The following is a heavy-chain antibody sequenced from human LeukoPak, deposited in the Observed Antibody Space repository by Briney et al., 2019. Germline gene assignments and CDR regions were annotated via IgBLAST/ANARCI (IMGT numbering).Heavy chain of an antibody. J-gene: IGHJ5*02. CDR1: GGSFSGYY. CDR3: ERGAYYDFWSGYPKYNWFDP. Sequence: SETLSLTCAVYGGSFSGYYWSWIRQPPGKGLEWIGEINHSGSTNYNPSLKSRVTISVDTSKDQFSLKLSSVTAADTAVYYCERGAYYDFWSGYPKYNWFDPWGQGTLVTVSS. D-gene: IGHD3-3*01. CDR2: INHSGST. V-gene: IGHV4-34*01.